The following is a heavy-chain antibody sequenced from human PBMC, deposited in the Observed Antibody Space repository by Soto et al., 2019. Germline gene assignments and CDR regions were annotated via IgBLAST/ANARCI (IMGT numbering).Heavy chain of an antibody. CDR2: SYYTGSA. CDR1: GGSISSGGYY. CDR3: ARPYIGSSRGLDV. J-gene: IGHJ6*02. V-gene: IGHV4-31*03. D-gene: IGHD6-6*01. Sequence: QVQLRESGPGLVQPSQTLSLTCTVSGGSISSGGYYWTWIRQHPGKRLAWIGYSYYTGSAYYNPSLKPRLALSIDTSRSQFSLKLSSVTTAYTAVYYCARPYIGSSRGLDVGGQGTTVTVSS.